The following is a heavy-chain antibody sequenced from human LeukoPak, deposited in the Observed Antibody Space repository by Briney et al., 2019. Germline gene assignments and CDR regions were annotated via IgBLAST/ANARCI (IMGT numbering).Heavy chain of an antibody. CDR3: ARDPFL. CDR2: IYSSGTT. CDR1: GGSISSYY. J-gene: IGHJ4*02. D-gene: IGHD2/OR15-2a*01. Sequence: SETLSLTCTVSGGSISSYYWSWIRQPPGKGLEWIGYIYSSGTTNYNPSLKSRVTISVDTSKNQFSLRLNSVTTADTAVYYCARDPFLWGQGTLVTVSS. V-gene: IGHV4-59*01.